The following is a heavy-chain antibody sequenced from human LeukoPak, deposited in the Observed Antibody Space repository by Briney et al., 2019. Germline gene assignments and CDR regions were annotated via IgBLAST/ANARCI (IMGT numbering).Heavy chain of an antibody. V-gene: IGHV1-18*01. J-gene: IGHJ4*02. D-gene: IGHD6-13*01. CDR2: ISTYNGNT. CDR3: ATHITAVPY. CDR1: GGTFSSYD. Sequence: PEASVKVSCKASGGTFSSYDISWVRQAPGQGLEWMGWISTYNGNTRYAQKLQGRVTLTTDTSTSTAYMELRSLRSDDTAVYYCATHITAVPYWGQGTLVTVSS.